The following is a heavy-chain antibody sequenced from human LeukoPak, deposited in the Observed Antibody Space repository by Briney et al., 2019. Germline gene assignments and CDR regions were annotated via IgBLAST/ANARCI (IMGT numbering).Heavy chain of an antibody. CDR1: GGSISSSSYY. V-gene: IGHV4-39*01. CDR2: IYYSGST. D-gene: IGHD1-14*01. Sequence: SETLSLTCTVSGGSISSSSYYWGWIRQPPGKGLEWIGSIYYSGSTYYNPSLKSRVTISVDTSKNQFSLKLSSVTAADTAVYYCARVTGSWHIDYWGQGTPVTVSS. CDR3: ARVTGSWHIDY. J-gene: IGHJ4*02.